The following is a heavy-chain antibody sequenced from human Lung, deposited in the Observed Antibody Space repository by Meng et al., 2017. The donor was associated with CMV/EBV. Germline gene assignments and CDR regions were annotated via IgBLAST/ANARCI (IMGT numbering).Heavy chain of an antibody. V-gene: IGHV3-74*01. J-gene: IGHJ4*02. CDR3: ARERFDYGDYGLDY. D-gene: IGHD4-17*01. CDR2: INNDESRK. Sequence: GGSLRLXCAASGFTFSRYWMHWARQAPGKGLVWVSRINNDESRKTYADSMKGRFTISRDSAKNTLYLQMNSLRAEDTAVYYCARERFDYGDYGLDYWGQGTLVTVSS. CDR1: GFTFSRYW.